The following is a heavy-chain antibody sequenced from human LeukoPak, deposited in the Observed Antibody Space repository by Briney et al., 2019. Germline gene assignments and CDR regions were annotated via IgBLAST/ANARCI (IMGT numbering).Heavy chain of an antibody. J-gene: IGHJ4*02. CDR2: IYYSGST. CDR3: ARGDPLPFDY. Sequence: SETLSLTCTVSGGSINSYYWSWIRQPPGKGLEWIGYIYYSGSTNYNPSLKSRVTISIDTSKNQFSLKLSSVTAADTAVYYCARGDPLPFDYWGQGTLVTVSS. CDR1: GGSINSYY. V-gene: IGHV4-59*01. D-gene: IGHD2-21*01.